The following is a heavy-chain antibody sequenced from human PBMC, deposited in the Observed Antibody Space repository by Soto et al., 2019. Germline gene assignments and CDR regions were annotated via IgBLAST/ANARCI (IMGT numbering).Heavy chain of an antibody. CDR3: ARGSTIFGVVPSHYGMDV. CDR1: GYTFTGYY. Sequence: ASVKVSCKASGYTFTGYYMHWVRQAPGQGLEWMGWINPNSGGTNYAQKFQGWVTMTRDTSISTAYMELSRLRSDDTAVYYCARGSTIFGVVPSHYGMDVWGQGTTVTVLL. D-gene: IGHD3-3*01. CDR2: INPNSGGT. V-gene: IGHV1-2*04. J-gene: IGHJ6*02.